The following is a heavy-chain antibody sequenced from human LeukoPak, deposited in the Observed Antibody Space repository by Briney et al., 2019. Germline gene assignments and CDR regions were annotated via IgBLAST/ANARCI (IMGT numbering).Heavy chain of an antibody. Sequence: GGSLRLSCATSGFSFSSYAMSWVRQAPGKGLEWVAVISYDGSNKYYADSVKGRFTISRDNSKNTLYLQMNSLRAEDTAVYYCAKDRSAARPDPYYFDYWGQGTLVTVSS. J-gene: IGHJ4*02. V-gene: IGHV3-30*19. CDR1: GFSFSSYA. CDR3: AKDRSAARPDPYYFDY. D-gene: IGHD6-6*01. CDR2: ISYDGSNK.